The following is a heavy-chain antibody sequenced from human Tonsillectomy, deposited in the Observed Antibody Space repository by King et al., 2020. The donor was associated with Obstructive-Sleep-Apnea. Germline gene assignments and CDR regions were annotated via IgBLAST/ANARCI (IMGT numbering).Heavy chain of an antibody. J-gene: IGHJ3*02. V-gene: IGHV4-38-2*02. CDR3: ARDYDYGDYSDAFDI. Sequence: QLQESGPGLVKPSETLSLTCTVSGSSISSGYYWGWIRQPPGKGLEWIGSIYHSGSTYYNPSLKSRVTISVDTSKNQFSLKLSSVTAADTAVYYCARDYDYGDYSDAFDIWGQGTMVTVSS. D-gene: IGHD4-17*01. CDR2: IYHSGST. CDR1: GSSISSGYY.